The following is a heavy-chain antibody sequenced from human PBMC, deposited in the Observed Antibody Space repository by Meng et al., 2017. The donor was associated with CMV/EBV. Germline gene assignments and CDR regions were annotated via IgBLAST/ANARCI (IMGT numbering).Heavy chain of an antibody. CDR1: GFTFSSYW. CDR3: ARDRARGEWFDP. Sequence: LSLTCAASGFTFSSYWMSWVRQAPGKGLEWVANIKQDGSEKYYVDSVKGRFTISRDNAKNSLYLQMNSLRAEDTAVYYCARDRARGEWFDPWGQGTLVTVSS. D-gene: IGHD6-6*01. CDR2: IKQDGSEK. V-gene: IGHV3-7*01. J-gene: IGHJ5*02.